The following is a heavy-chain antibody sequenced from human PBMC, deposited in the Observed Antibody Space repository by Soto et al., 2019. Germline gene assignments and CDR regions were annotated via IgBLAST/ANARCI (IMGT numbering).Heavy chain of an antibody. CDR1: GYSFTSYW. Sequence: EVQLVQSGAEVKKPGESLKISCKGSGYSFTSYWIGWVRQMPGKGLEWMGIIYPGDSDTRYSPSFQGQVTISADKSISTAYLQWSSLKASDTAMYYCARHSYYYDSSGYYYGYWGQGTLVTVSS. CDR2: IYPGDSDT. CDR3: ARHSYYYDSSGYYYGY. V-gene: IGHV5-51*01. D-gene: IGHD3-22*01. J-gene: IGHJ4*02.